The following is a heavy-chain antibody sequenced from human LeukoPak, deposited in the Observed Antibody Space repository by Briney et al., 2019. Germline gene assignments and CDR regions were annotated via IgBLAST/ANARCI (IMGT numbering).Heavy chain of an antibody. CDR2: IYYSGST. V-gene: IGHV4-31*03. CDR3: ARESPTTGNDY. D-gene: IGHD4-17*01. CDR1: GGSISSGGYY. J-gene: IGHJ4*02. Sequence: SETLSLTCTVSGGSISSGGYYWSWIRQHPGKGLEWIGYIYYSGSTYYNPSLKSRVTISVDTSKNQFSLKLSSVTAADTAVYYRARESPTTGNDYWGQGTLVTVSS.